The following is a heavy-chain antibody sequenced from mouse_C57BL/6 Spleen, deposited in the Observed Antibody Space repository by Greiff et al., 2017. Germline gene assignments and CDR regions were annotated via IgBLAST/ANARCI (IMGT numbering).Heavy chain of an antibody. V-gene: IGHV3-6*01. CDR3: AAYYSNYSYYFDY. CDR1: GYSITSGYY. D-gene: IGHD2-5*01. J-gene: IGHJ2*01. Sequence: VQLQQSGPGLVKPSQSLSLTCSVTGYSITSGYYWNWIRQFPGNKLEWMGYISYDGSNNYNPSLKNRISITRDTSKNQFFLKLNSVTTEDTATYYCAAYYSNYSYYFDYWGQGTTLTVSS. CDR2: ISYDGSN.